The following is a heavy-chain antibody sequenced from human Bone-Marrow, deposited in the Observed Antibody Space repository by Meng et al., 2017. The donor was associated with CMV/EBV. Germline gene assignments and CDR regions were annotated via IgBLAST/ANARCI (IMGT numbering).Heavy chain of an antibody. V-gene: IGHV3-33*06. CDR1: GFTFSSYT. D-gene: IGHD2-2*01. CDR2: IWYDGSNK. J-gene: IGHJ6*02. Sequence: GGSLRLSCAASGFTFSSYTMNWVRQAPGKGLEWVAVIWYDGSNKYYVDSVKGRFTISRDNSKNTLYLQMNSLRVEDTAVYYCAKDSRPAAMFYYGMHVWGQGTTVTVSS. CDR3: AKDSRPAAMFYYGMHV.